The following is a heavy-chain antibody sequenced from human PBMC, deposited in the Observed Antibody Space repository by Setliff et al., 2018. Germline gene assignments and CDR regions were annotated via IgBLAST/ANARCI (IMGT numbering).Heavy chain of an antibody. V-gene: IGHV3-21*01. J-gene: IGHJ3*02. D-gene: IGHD6-13*01. CDR3: ASAGHSGSWFPFDAFHI. CDR2: ISRSSTYI. Sequence: PGESLKISCAASGLTFSTHSMNWVRQAPGKGLEWVSSISRSSTYIYYADSMKGRFTISRDNAKNSLYLQMNSLRAEDTAVYYCASAGHSGSWFPFDAFHIWGQGTMVTVSS. CDR1: GLTFSTHS.